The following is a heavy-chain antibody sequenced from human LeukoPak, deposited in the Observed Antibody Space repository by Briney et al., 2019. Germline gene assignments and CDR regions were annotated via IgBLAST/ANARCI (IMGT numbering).Heavy chain of an antibody. CDR2: INPSGSRT. CDR1: GYTFTSYY. Sequence: ASVKVSCKASGYTFTSYYMHWVRQAPGQGLEWMGLINPSGSRTSYAQKFQGRLSLTRDMSTSTDYMELSSLRSEDTAVYYCARDNSVGDTAWWFDPWGQGTLVTVSS. CDR3: ARDNSVGDTAWWFDP. J-gene: IGHJ5*02. V-gene: IGHV1-46*01. D-gene: IGHD1-26*01.